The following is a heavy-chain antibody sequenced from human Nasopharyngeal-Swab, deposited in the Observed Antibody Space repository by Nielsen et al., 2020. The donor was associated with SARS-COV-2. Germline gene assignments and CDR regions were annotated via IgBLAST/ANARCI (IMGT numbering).Heavy chain of an antibody. CDR2: INPNSGGT. V-gene: IGHV1-2*06. Sequence: ASVKVSCKASGYTFTGYYMHWVRQAPGQGLEWMGRINPNSGGTNYAQKFQGRVTMTRDTSISTAHMELSRLRSDDTAVYYCARGGPEYSRRGFDPWGQGTLVTVSS. J-gene: IGHJ5*02. D-gene: IGHD1-26*01. CDR3: ARGGPEYSRRGFDP. CDR1: GYTFTGYY.